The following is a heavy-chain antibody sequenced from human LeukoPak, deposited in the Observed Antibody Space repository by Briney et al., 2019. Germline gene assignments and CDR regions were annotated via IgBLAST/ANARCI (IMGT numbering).Heavy chain of an antibody. V-gene: IGHV4-59*01. CDR1: GGSISSYY. CDR3: ARTSGWYGGSVDY. CDR2: IYYSGST. Sequence: SETLSLTCTVSGGSISSYYWSWIRQPPGKGLEWIGYIYYSGSTNYNPSLKSRVTISVDTSKNQFSLKLSSVTAADTAVYYCARTSGWYGGSVDYWGQGTLVTVSS. D-gene: IGHD6-19*01. J-gene: IGHJ4*02.